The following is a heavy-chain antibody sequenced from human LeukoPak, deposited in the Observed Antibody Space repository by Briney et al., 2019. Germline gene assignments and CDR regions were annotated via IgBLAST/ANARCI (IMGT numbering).Heavy chain of an antibody. CDR2: INGNGGGS. Sequence: PGGSLRLSCAASGFTFSDHAMSWVRQAPAKGLEWVSSINGNGGGSYYIDSVKGRFTVSRDNSENALYLQMSSLRVDDTAVYYCAKAASSSWPSYYYGMDVWGQGTTVTVSS. V-gene: IGHV3-23*01. CDR1: GFTFSDHA. J-gene: IGHJ6*02. CDR3: AKAASSSWPSYYYGMDV. D-gene: IGHD6-13*01.